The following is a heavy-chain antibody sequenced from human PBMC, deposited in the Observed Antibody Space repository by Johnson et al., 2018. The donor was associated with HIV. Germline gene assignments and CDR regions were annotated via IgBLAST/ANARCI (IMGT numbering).Heavy chain of an antibody. CDR1: GFTFSSYG. V-gene: IGHV3-20*04. CDR3: ARVRTGDSSGYHDAFDI. CDR2: INWNGDSI. Sequence: VQLVESGGGVVHRGKSLRLSCVGSGFTFSSYGMHWVRQVPGKGLEWVSGINWNGDSIGYVDSVKGRFTISRDNVKRSLYLQMNSLRVEDTALYYCARVRTGDSSGYHDAFDIWGQGTMVTVSS. J-gene: IGHJ3*02. D-gene: IGHD3-22*01.